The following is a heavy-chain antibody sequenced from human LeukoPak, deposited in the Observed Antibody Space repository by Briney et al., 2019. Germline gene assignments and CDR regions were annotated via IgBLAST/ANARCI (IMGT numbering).Heavy chain of an antibody. J-gene: IGHJ5*02. CDR3: ARDAVDTAMKA. CDR2: FDPEDGET. Sequence: GASVKVSCKVSGYTLKELSMHWVRQAPGKGLEWMGGFDPEDGETIYAQKFQGRVTITTDESTSTAYMELSSLRSEDTAVYYCARDAVDTAMKAWGQGTLVTVSS. CDR1: GYTLKELS. D-gene: IGHD5-18*01. V-gene: IGHV1-24*01.